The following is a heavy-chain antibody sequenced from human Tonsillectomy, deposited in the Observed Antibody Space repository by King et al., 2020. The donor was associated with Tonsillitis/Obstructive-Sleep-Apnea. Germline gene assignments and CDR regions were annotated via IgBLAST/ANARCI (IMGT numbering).Heavy chain of an antibody. CDR1: GFTFSSYS. V-gene: IGHV3-48*02. CDR2: ISTGSSTM. J-gene: IGHJ4*02. CDR3: ARGYGSGSF. Sequence: EVQLVESGGGLVQPGGSLRLSCAASGFTFSSYSMNWVRQAPGKGLEWVSYISTGSSTMYYADYVKGRITISRDNAKNSRYLQMNSLRDEDTAVYYGARGYGSGSFWGQGTLVTVSS. D-gene: IGHD3-10*01.